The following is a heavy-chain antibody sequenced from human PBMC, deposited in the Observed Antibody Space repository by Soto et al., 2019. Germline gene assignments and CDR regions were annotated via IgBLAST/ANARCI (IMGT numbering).Heavy chain of an antibody. J-gene: IGHJ4*02. CDR1: GYTFTSYA. D-gene: IGHD3-22*01. Sequence: GASVKVSCKASGYTFTSYAMHWVRQAPGQRLEWMGWINAGNGNTKYSQKFQGRVTITRDTPASTAYMELSSLRSEDTAVYYCARDSLDYYDSSGYYYFDYWGQGTLVIVSS. V-gene: IGHV1-3*01. CDR3: ARDSLDYYDSSGYYYFDY. CDR2: INAGNGNT.